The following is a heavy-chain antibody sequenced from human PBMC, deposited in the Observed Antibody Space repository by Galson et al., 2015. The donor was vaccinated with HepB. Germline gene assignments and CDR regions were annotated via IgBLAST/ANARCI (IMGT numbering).Heavy chain of an antibody. D-gene: IGHD6-13*01. Sequence: SLRLSCAASGFTFSSYGMHWVRQAPGKGLEWVAFIRYDGSNKYYADSVKGRFTISRDNSKNTLYLQMNSLRAEDTAVYYCAKGGAGVAAAQNFDYWGQGTLVTVSS. J-gene: IGHJ4*02. CDR3: AKGGAGVAAAQNFDY. V-gene: IGHV3-30*02. CDR1: GFTFSSYG. CDR2: IRYDGSNK.